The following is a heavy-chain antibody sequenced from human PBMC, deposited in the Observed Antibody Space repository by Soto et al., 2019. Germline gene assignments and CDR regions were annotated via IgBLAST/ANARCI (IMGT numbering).Heavy chain of an antibody. J-gene: IGHJ4*02. CDR3: AREGDHPFSLGY. Sequence: QVQLQESGPGLVKPSGILSLTCAVSGGSITDKWWSWIRQTSGKGLEWIGEVHHSGSTNYSPSLKSRVTMSVDTSKNDFSLKLFSLTAADTAIYYCAREGDHPFSLGYWGQGTLVTVSS. D-gene: IGHD3-16*01. V-gene: IGHV4-4*02. CDR2: VHHSGST. CDR1: GGSITDKW.